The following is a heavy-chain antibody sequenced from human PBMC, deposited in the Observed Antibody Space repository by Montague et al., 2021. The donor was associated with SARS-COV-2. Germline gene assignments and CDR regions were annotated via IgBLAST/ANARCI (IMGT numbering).Heavy chain of an antibody. CDR3: ARGPDSSGYYNDFDH. V-gene: IGHV4-4*02. D-gene: IGHD3-22*01. Sequence: SETLSLTCAVSGGSISSSHWFTWVRQPPGKGLEWIGDIYDSETINYNPSLKRRVTISVDRTKNQFSLKLSSVTAADTAVYYCARGPDSSGYYNDFDHWGQGTLVTVSS. CDR1: GGSISSSHW. CDR2: IYDSETI. J-gene: IGHJ4*02.